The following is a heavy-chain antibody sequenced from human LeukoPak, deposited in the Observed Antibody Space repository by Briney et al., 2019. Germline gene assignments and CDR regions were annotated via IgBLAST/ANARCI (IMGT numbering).Heavy chain of an antibody. J-gene: IGHJ4*02. CDR2: INEDATTI. CDR3: VRDLIFVWTPGDDFDF. V-gene: IGHV3-74*01. Sequence: PGGSLRLSCAASGFAFSAYWMHWVRHAPGKGLEWVSRINEDATTITYADSVKGRFIISRDNSKKSLYLQMNNLRAEDTAVYYCVRDLIFVWTPGDDFDFWGQGTLVIVSS. CDR1: GFAFSAYW. D-gene: IGHD3-16*01.